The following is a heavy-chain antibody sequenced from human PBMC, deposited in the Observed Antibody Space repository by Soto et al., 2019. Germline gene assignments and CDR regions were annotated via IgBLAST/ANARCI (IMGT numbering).Heavy chain of an antibody. D-gene: IGHD3-3*01. Sequence: PGGSLRLSCSASGFTFSSYAMSWVRQAPGKGLEWVSAISGSGGSTYYADSVKGRFTISRDNSKNTLYLQMNSLRAEDTAVYYCAKDTRVTIFGVVMWRFDYWGQGTLVTVSS. J-gene: IGHJ4*02. CDR3: AKDTRVTIFGVVMWRFDY. CDR1: GFTFSSYA. V-gene: IGHV3-23*01. CDR2: ISGSGGST.